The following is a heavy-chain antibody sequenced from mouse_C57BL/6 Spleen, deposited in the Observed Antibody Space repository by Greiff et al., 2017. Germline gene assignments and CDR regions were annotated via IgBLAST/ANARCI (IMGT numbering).Heavy chain of an antibody. D-gene: IGHD1-1*01. J-gene: IGHJ2*01. CDR1: GYSITSGYY. CDR2: ISYDGSN. Sequence: EVKLVESGPGLVKPSQSLSLTCSVTGYSITSGYYWNWIRQFPGNKLEWMGYISYDGSNNYNPSLKNRISITRDTSKNQFFLKLNSVTTEDTATYYCARGHYYGSRRYFDYWGQGTTLTVSS. V-gene: IGHV3-6*01. CDR3: ARGHYYGSRRYFDY.